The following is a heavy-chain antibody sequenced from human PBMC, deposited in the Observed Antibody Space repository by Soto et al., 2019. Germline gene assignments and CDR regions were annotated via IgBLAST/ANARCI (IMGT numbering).Heavy chain of an antibody. Sequence: GASVKVSCKASGYTFTSYGTSWVRQAPGQGLEWMGWISAYNGNTNYAQKLQGRVTITKDTSKNQVVLAMTNMDPVDTDTYYSANLRGWNFFDYWGQGTLVTVSS. D-gene: IGHD1-7*01. CDR1: GYTFTSYG. CDR3: ANLRGWNFFDY. V-gene: IGHV1-18*01. CDR2: ISAYNGNT. J-gene: IGHJ4*02.